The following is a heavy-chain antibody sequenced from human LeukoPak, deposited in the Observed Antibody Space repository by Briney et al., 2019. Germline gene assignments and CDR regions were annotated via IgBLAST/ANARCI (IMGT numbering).Heavy chain of an antibody. J-gene: IGHJ6*02. CDR3: ATSIITMVRGVTHYYYYYGMDV. CDR1: GGTFSSYT. Sequence: GSSVKVSCKASGGTFSSYTISWVRQAPGQGLERMGRIIPILGIANYAQKFQGRVTITADKSTSTAYMELSSLRSEDTAVYYCATSIITMVRGVTHYYYYYGMDVWGQGTTVTVSS. CDR2: IIPILGIA. D-gene: IGHD3-10*01. V-gene: IGHV1-69*02.